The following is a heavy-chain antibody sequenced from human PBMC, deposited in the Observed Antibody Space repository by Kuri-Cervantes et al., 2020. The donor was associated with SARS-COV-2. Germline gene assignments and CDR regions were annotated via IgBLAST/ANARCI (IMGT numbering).Heavy chain of an antibody. CDR3: ARLRGDMGAILPLDYFDY. Sequence: KVSCKSSEYSFSTSWIGWVRQMPGKGLQWMGIIYPGDSDTRYSPSFQGHVTISADESISTAYLQWSSLKASDTAMYYCARLRGDMGAILPLDYFDYWGQGTLVTVSS. D-gene: IGHD3-10*01. J-gene: IGHJ4*02. V-gene: IGHV5-51*01. CDR1: EYSFSTSW. CDR2: IYPGDSDT.